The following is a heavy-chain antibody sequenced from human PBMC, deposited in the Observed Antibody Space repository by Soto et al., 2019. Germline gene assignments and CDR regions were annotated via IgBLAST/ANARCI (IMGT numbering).Heavy chain of an antibody. D-gene: IGHD5-18*01. CDR2: ISSNSLKA. Sequence: ASVKVSCKAAGYTFTSYGIAWVRQAPGQGPEWMGWISSNSLKANNAQKFEGRVTMTSDTSTNTAFLELRSLRSDDTAVYYCARNTFFHYYGMDVWGQGPSVTVSS. CDR3: ARNTFFHYYGMDV. V-gene: IGHV1-18*01. CDR1: GYTFTSYG. J-gene: IGHJ6*02.